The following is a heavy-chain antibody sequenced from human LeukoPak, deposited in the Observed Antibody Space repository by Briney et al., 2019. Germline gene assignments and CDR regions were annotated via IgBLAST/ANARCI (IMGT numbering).Heavy chain of an antibody. Sequence: GGSLRLSCAASGNYWMHWVRQAPGKGLVWVSHINSDGSWTSYADSVKGRITISKDNAKNTVYLQMNNLRAEDTAVYYCVSFYETYWGRGTLVTVSS. D-gene: IGHD2-2*01. CDR3: VSFYETY. J-gene: IGHJ4*02. CDR1: GNYW. CDR2: INSDGSWT. V-gene: IGHV3-74*01.